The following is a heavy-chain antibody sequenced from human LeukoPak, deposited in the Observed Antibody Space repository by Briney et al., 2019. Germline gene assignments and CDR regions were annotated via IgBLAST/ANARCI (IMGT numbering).Heavy chain of an antibody. CDR2: ISGSGGST. CDR3: AKGTCSSTSCFPYYFDY. D-gene: IGHD2-2*01. V-gene: IGHV3-23*01. J-gene: IGHJ4*02. Sequence: GGSLRLSCAASGFAFSSYAMSWVRQAPGKGLEWVSTISGSGGSTYYADSVKGRFTISRDNSKITLYLQMNSLRAEDTAVYYCAKGTCSSTSCFPYYFDYWGQGTLVTVSS. CDR1: GFAFSSYA.